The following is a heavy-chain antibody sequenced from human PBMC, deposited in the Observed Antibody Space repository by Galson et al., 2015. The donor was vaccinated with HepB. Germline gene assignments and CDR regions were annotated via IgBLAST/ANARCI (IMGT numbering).Heavy chain of an antibody. Sequence: QSGAEVKKPGESLNISCKASGYTFTSYGISWVRQAPGQGLEWMGWISAYNGNTNYAQKLQGRVTMTTDTSTSTAYMELRSLRSDDTAAYYCARITYYYDSSGSHFDYWGQGTLVTVSS. CDR1: GYTFTSYG. D-gene: IGHD3-22*01. CDR2: ISAYNGNT. J-gene: IGHJ4*02. V-gene: IGHV1-18*01. CDR3: ARITYYYDSSGSHFDY.